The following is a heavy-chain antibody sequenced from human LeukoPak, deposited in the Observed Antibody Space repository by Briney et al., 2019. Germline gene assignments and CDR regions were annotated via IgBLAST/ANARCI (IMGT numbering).Heavy chain of an antibody. CDR2: IYPGDSDT. V-gene: IGHV5-51*01. J-gene: IGHJ4*02. CDR1: GYSFTSYW. Sequence: GESLKISCKCCGYSFTSYWIGWVRQIPGKGLEWMGIIYPGDSDTRYSPSFQGQVTISADKSISTAYLQWSSLKASDTAMYYCARISSSTSRSRPFDYWGQGTLVTVSS. D-gene: IGHD2-2*01. CDR3: ARISSSTSRSRPFDY.